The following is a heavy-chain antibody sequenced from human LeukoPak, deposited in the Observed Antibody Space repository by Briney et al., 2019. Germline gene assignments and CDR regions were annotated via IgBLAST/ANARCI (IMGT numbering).Heavy chain of an antibody. V-gene: IGHV4-38-2*02. Sequence: SETLSLTCTVSGYSISSGYYWGWIRQPPGKGLEWIGSIYHSGSTYYNPSLKSRVTISVDTSKNQFSLKLSSVTAADTAVYYCARVLTWTRSIDYWGQGTLVTVSS. CDR3: ARVLTWTRSIDY. CDR2: IYHSGST. D-gene: IGHD2-15*01. J-gene: IGHJ4*02. CDR1: GYSISSGYY.